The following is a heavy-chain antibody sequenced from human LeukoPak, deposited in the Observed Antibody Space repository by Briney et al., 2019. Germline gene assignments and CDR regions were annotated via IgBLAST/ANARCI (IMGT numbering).Heavy chain of an antibody. CDR1: GGTFSSYA. CDR2: TSGYNGHT. J-gene: IGHJ3*02. CDR3: ARIQSAGTSDAFDI. Sequence: ASVKVSCKASGGTFSSYAISWVRQAPGQGLEWMGWTSGYNGHTKYAQKFHDRVTLTTDTSTSTAYMEMRSLRSDDTAVYYCARIQSAGTSDAFDIWGQGTMLTVS. D-gene: IGHD3-10*01. V-gene: IGHV1-18*01.